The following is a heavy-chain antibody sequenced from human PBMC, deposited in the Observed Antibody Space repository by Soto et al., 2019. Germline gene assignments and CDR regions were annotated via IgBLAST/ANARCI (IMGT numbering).Heavy chain of an antibody. V-gene: IGHV1-24*01. CDR2: FDPEDGET. Sequence: ASVKVSCEVSGYTLTELSVHWVRQAPGKGLEWMGGFDPEDGETIYAQKFQGRVTMTEDTSTDTAYMELSSLRSEDTAVYYCARGSIAARPSRGWWFDPWGQGTLVTVSS. D-gene: IGHD6-6*01. CDR3: ARGSIAARPSRGWWFDP. J-gene: IGHJ5*02. CDR1: GYTLTELS.